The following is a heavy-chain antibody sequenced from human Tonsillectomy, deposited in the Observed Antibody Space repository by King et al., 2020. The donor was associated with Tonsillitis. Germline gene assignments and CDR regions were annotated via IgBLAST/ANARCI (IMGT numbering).Heavy chain of an antibody. V-gene: IGHV3-13*04. Sequence: VQLVESGGGLVQPGGSLRLSCAASGFTFSNYDMHWVRQATGKGLEWVACIDTAGDTYYPGSVKGRFTISRENAKNSLYLQMNSLRAGDTAMYFCAREVTGSRLVESWGQGTRVTGSS. J-gene: IGHJ4*02. CDR2: IDTAGDT. D-gene: IGHD4-23*01. CDR3: AREVTGSRLVES. CDR1: GFTFSNYD.